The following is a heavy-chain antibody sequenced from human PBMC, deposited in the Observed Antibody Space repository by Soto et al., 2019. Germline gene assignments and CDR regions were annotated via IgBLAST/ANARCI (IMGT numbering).Heavy chain of an antibody. CDR3: SRPLAAAGNAKYNWFDP. CDR1: GGSISSSSYY. J-gene: IGHJ5*02. Sequence: SETLSLTCTVSGGSISSSSYYWGWIRQPPGKGLEWIGSIYYSGSTYYNPSLKRRVTISVDTSKNQFSLKLSSVTAADTAVYFCSRPLAAAGNAKYNWFDPWGQGTLVTVSS. V-gene: IGHV4-39*01. CDR2: IYYSGST. D-gene: IGHD6-13*01.